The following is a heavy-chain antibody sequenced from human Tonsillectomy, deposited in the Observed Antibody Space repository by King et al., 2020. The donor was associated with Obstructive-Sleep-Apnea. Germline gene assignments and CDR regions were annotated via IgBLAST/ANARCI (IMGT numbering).Heavy chain of an antibody. CDR3: VALASGTYY. Sequence: VQLVESGAEVRKPGESLKISCKDSGYRFTSHWIGWVRQMPGKGLEWMGVVFPRDSQAKYSPSFQGQVAISGDRSTNNAYTAYLQWNSLKASDTAMYYCVALASGTYYWGQGTFVTVSS. CDR2: VFPRDSQA. V-gene: IGHV5-51*01. CDR1: GYRFTSHW. D-gene: IGHD1/OR15-1a*01. J-gene: IGHJ4*02.